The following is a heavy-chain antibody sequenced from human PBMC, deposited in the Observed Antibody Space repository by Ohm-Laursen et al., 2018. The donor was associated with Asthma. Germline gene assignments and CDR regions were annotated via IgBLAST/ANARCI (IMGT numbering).Heavy chain of an antibody. CDR1: GGSISSSSYY. J-gene: IGHJ4*02. D-gene: IGHD4-17*01. CDR3: ASLPMTTVTTFDY. CDR2: IYYSGST. V-gene: IGHV4-39*01. Sequence: SETLSLTCTASGGSISSSSYYWGWIRQPPGKGLEWIGSIYYSGSTYYNPSLKSRVTISVDTSKNQFSLKLSSVTAADTAVYYCASLPMTTVTTFDYWGQGTLVTVSS.